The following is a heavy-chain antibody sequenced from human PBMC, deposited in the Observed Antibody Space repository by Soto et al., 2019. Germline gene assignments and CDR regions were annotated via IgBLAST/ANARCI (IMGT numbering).Heavy chain of an antibody. CDR3: ARVVTSAPRLRRVDY. D-gene: IGHD4-4*01. J-gene: IGHJ4*02. Sequence: SETLSLTCAVYGGSFSGYYWSWIRQPPGKGLEWIGEINHSGSTNYNPSLKSRVTISVDTSKNQFSLKLSSVTAADTAVYYCARVVTSAPRLRRVDYWGQGTLVTVSS. CDR2: INHSGST. CDR1: GGSFSGYY. V-gene: IGHV4-34*01.